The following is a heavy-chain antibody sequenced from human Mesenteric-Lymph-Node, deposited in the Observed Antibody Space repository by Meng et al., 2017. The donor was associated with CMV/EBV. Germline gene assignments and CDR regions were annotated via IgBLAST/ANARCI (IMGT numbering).Heavy chain of an antibody. J-gene: IGHJ5*02. CDR2: INPYNGNT. V-gene: IGHV1-18*01. D-gene: IGHD4-17*01. Sequence: FISYGVHWVRQAPGQGLEWMGWINPYNGNTDYAQKFQGRVTMTTDTFTSTAYMDLRSLRSDDTAVYYCARGTIRRGYGDPGGSFDPWGQGTLVTVSS. CDR3: ARGTIRRGYGDPGGSFDP. CDR1: FISYG.